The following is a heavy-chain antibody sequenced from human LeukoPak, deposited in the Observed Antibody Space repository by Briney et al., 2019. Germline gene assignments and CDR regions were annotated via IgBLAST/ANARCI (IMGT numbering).Heavy chain of an antibody. Sequence: GGSLRLSCAASGFTFSSYAMSWVRQAPGKGLEWISTISGRGGSAYYADSVKGRFTISRDNSKNTLYLQINSLRGEDTALYYCAKTGTEDGYNIYFDHWGQGTLVTVSS. J-gene: IGHJ4*02. CDR1: GFTFSSYA. CDR2: ISGRGGSA. CDR3: AKTGTEDGYNIYFDH. D-gene: IGHD5-24*01. V-gene: IGHV3-23*01.